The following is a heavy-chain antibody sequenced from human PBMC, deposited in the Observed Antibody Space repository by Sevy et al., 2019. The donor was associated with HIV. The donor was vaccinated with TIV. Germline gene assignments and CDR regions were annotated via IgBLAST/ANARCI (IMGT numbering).Heavy chain of an antibody. D-gene: IGHD3-3*01. J-gene: IGHJ4*02. CDR2: IKGKSDGGTT. CDR3: TTKGDFWSGYQYFQY. CDR1: GLTFNRAW. Sequence: GGSLRLSCAASGLTFNRAWMTWVRQAPGKGLEWVGRIKGKSDGGTTDYAAPVKGRFTISRDDSKNTLDLQISSLKTEDTAVYYCTTKGDFWSGYQYFQYWGRGTLVTVSS. V-gene: IGHV3-15*01.